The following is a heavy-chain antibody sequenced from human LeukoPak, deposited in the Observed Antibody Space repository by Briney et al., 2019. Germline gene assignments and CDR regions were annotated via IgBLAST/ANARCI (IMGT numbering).Heavy chain of an antibody. CDR2: IPYDGSNK. D-gene: IGHD1-20*01. V-gene: IGHV3-30*04. Sequence: GGSLRLSCAASGFTFSSYAMRWVRQAPGKGLEWVAVIPYDGSNKYYADSVKGRFTISRDNSKNTLYLQMNSLRAEDTAVYYCAKDLNNCNGLHYWGQGTLVTVSS. J-gene: IGHJ4*02. CDR3: AKDLNNCNGLHY. CDR1: GFTFSSYA.